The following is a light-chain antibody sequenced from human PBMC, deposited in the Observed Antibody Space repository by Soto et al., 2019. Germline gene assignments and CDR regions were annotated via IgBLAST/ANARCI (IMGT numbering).Light chain of an antibody. CDR2: DAS. Sequence: EVVLTQSPATLSLSPGEGATLSCRASQSVSSHLAWYQQKPGQAPRLLIYDASKRATGIPARFSGNGFGTYFTLTISSLEPEDFAVDYCQQRSSVITFGQGTRLEIK. CDR1: QSVSSH. J-gene: IGKJ5*01. V-gene: IGKV3-11*01. CDR3: QQRSSVIT.